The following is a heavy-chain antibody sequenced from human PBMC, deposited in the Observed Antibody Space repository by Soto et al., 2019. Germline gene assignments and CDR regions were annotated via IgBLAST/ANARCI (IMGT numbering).Heavy chain of an antibody. V-gene: IGHV1-69*01. CDR1: GGTFSSYA. CDR3: ARDEPAYCGGDCCSGSGYYYGMDV. Sequence: QVQLVQSGAEVKKPGSSVKVSCKASGGTFSSYAISWVRQAPGQGLEWMGGIIPIFGTANYAQKFQGRVTITADESTSTAYMELSSLRSEDTAVYYCARDEPAYCGGDCCSGSGYYYGMDVWGQGTTVTVSS. J-gene: IGHJ6*02. D-gene: IGHD2-21*02. CDR2: IIPIFGTA.